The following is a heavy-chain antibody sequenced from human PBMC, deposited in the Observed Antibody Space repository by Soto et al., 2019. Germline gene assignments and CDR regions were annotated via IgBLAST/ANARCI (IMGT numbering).Heavy chain of an antibody. Sequence: QDQLVQSGAEVKKPGSSVKVSCKASGGTFSSHTFSWVRQAPGQGLEWMGRIIPALGTATYAQKFQGRVTVIADESATTVYMELNSLRSDDPAVYYCARPDFGDYWYFDLWGRGTLVTVSS. V-gene: IGHV1-69*08. D-gene: IGHD4-17*01. CDR2: IIPALGTA. J-gene: IGHJ2*01. CDR3: ARPDFGDYWYFDL. CDR1: GGTFSSHT.